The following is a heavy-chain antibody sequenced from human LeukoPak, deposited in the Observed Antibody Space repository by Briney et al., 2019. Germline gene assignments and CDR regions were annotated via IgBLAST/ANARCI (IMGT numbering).Heavy chain of an antibody. CDR2: IWYDGSNK. J-gene: IGHJ4*02. Sequence: GGSLRLSCAASGFTFSSYGMHWVRQAPGKGLEWVAVIWYDGSNKYYADSVKGRFTISRDNSKNTLYLQMNSLRAEDTAVYYCAKDTAIFGVVIDTYLDYWGQGTLVTVSS. CDR3: AKDTAIFGVVIDTYLDY. CDR1: GFTFSSYG. V-gene: IGHV3-33*06. D-gene: IGHD3-3*02.